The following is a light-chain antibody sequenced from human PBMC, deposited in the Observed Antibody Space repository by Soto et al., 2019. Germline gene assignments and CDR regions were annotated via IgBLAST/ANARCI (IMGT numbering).Light chain of an antibody. CDR2: DAS. Sequence: EIVLTQSPATLSLSPGESSTLSCSASQSVSSYLAWYQQRPGQAPRLLIFDASNRAPGIPARFSGSGSGTDFTLTISSLEPEDFAVYYCQQRSDGITFGQGTRLEIK. J-gene: IGKJ5*01. V-gene: IGKV3-11*01. CDR3: QQRSDGIT. CDR1: QSVSSY.